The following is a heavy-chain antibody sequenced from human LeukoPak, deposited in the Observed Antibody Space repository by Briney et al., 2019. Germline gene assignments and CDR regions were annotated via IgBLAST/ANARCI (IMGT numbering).Heavy chain of an antibody. J-gene: IGHJ2*01. V-gene: IGHV3-7*01. D-gene: IGHD4-17*01. CDR2: INQDGSEK. CDR3: ARRGNHGDYWYFDL. CDR1: EFSFSNFW. Sequence: GGSLRLSCSASEFSFSNFWMSWVRQAPGKGPEWVANINQDGSEKYYVDSVKGRFTISRDNAETSLHLQMNSLRAEDTAVYYCARRGNHGDYWYFDLWGRGTLVTVSS.